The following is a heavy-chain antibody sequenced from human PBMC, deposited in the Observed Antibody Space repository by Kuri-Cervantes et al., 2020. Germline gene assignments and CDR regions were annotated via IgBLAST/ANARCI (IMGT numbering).Heavy chain of an antibody. D-gene: IGHD1-14*01. J-gene: IGHJ6*03. V-gene: IGHV4-4*02. CDR2: IYQSGST. Sequence: SETLCLTCAVSGASMSSSNWWSWVRQSPGKGLEWIGEIYQSGSTNYNPSLKSRVTISVDKSKNQFSLKLSSVTAADTAVYYCARGRYKRTYYYYMDVWGKGTTVTVSS. CDR1: GASMSSSNW. CDR3: ARGRYKRTYYYYMDV.